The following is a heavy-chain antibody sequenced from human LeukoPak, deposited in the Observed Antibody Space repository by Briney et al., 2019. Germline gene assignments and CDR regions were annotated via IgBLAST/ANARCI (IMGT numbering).Heavy chain of an antibody. V-gene: IGHV3-30*18. D-gene: IGHD2-21*02. CDR3: AKDRRKYCGGDCYSAFDY. J-gene: IGHJ4*02. CDR2: ISYDGSNK. CDR1: GFTFSSYG. Sequence: PGGSLRLSCAASGFTFSSYGMHWVRQAPGKGLEWVAVISYDGSNKYYADSVKGRFTISRDNSKNTLYLQMNSLRAEDTAVYYCAKDRRKYCGGDCYSAFDYWGQGTLVTVSS.